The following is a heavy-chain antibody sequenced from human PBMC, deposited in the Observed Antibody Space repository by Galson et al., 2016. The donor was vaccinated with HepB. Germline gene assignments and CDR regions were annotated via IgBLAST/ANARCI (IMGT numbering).Heavy chain of an antibody. CDR3: ATFRGAAVYAH. CDR1: GYTFVDYG. V-gene: IGHV1-18*01. CDR2: IGTSNGDT. D-gene: IGHD2-8*01. J-gene: IGHJ4*02. Sequence: SVKVSCKESGYTFVDYGVTWVRQAPGQGLQWMGWIGTSNGDTHFAQNFQDRVTMTTDTSTRTSYMELRSLTSDDTAVYYCATFRGAAVYAHWGQGTLVSVSS.